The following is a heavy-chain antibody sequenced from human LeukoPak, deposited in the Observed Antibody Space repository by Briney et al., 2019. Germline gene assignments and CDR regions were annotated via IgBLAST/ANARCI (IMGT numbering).Heavy chain of an antibody. CDR3: ARQGVTAAENNYFYYYMDF. D-gene: IGHD6-13*01. CDR2: IYYSGST. CDR1: GGSISSSSYY. Sequence: SETLSLTCTVSGGSISSSSYYWGWIRQPPGKGLEWIGSIYYSGSTNYNPSLKSRVTISVDTSKNQFSLKLSSVTAADTAVYYCARQGVTAAENNYFYYYMDFWGKGTTVTVSS. V-gene: IGHV4-39*07. J-gene: IGHJ6*03.